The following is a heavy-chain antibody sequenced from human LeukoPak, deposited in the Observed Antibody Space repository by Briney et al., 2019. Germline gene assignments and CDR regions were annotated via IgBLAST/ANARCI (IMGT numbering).Heavy chain of an antibody. Sequence: GGSLRLSCAASGFTFNIYEMNWVRQAPGKGLEWISHINTDSSSIHYADSMKGRFTISRDNAKNSLYLQMNSLRAEDTAVYYCARDSGVRDHSLGDYYYYMDVWGKGTTVTISS. CDR1: GFTFNIYE. V-gene: IGHV3-48*04. CDR3: ARDSGVRDHSLGDYYYYMDV. D-gene: IGHD3-10*01. J-gene: IGHJ6*03. CDR2: INTDSSSI.